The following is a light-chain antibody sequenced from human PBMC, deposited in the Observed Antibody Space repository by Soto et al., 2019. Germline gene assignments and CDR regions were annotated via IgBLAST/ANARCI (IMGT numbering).Light chain of an antibody. CDR2: SNN. CDR3: AAWDDSLSGHVV. Sequence: QSVLTQPPSASGTPGQRVTISCSGSSSNIGSNYVYWYQQLPGTAPKLLFFSNNQRPSGVPDRFSGSKSGTSASLAISGLRSEDEADYYCAAWDDSLSGHVVFGGGTKLTVL. CDR1: SSNIGSNY. V-gene: IGLV1-47*02. J-gene: IGLJ2*01.